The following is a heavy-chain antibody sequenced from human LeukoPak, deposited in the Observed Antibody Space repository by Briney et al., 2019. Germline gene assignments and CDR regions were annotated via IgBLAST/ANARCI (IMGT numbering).Heavy chain of an antibody. D-gene: IGHD5-24*01. CDR3: AKEGDGYKY. V-gene: IGHV1-8*01. CDR1: VYTFTIYD. Sequence: ASVKVSFKGSVYTFTIYDINWLRQATGQGLEWMGWMNPNSGKTGYAQKFQGRVTMTRNTSISTAYMELSSLRSEDTAVYYCAKEGDGYKYWGQGTLVTVSS. CDR2: MNPNSGKT. J-gene: IGHJ4*02.